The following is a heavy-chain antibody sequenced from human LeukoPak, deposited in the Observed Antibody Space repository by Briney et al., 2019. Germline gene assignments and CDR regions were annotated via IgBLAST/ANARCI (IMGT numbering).Heavy chain of an antibody. Sequence: GGSLRLSCAASGFTFSSYSMNWVRQAPGKGLEWVSSISSSSSYIYYADSVKGRFTISRDNAKNSLYLQMNSLRAEDTAVYYCARDPTTVTTGYYFDYWGQGTLVTVSS. J-gene: IGHJ4*02. D-gene: IGHD4-11*01. V-gene: IGHV3-21*01. CDR2: ISSSSSYI. CDR3: ARDPTTVTTGYYFDY. CDR1: GFTFSSYS.